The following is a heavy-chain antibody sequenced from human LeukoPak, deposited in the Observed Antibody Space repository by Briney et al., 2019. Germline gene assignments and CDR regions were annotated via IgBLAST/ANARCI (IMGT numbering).Heavy chain of an antibody. D-gene: IGHD5-12*01. CDR3: AKGSGYEAQYYYYYMDV. Sequence: GASVKVSCKASGYTFTGYNIHWVRQAPGQGLEWMGWINPNSGDTNYAQKLQGRVTMTRDTSISTAYMELSRLRSDDTAVYYCAKGSGYEAQYYYYYMDVWGKGTTVTISS. CDR1: GYTFTGYN. CDR2: INPNSGDT. J-gene: IGHJ6*03. V-gene: IGHV1-2*02.